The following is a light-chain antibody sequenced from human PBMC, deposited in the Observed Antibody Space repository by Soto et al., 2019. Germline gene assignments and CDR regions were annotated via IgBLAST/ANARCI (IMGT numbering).Light chain of an antibody. J-gene: IGKJ1*01. CDR1: QSVSSY. CDR2: DAS. Sequence: EIVLTQSPATLSLSPGERATLSCRASQSVSSYLAWYQQKPGQAPRLLIYDASNRATGIPARFSGSGSGTDFSLNISSLEPEDFAVYYCQQSSNWPPGTFGQGTKVDIK. V-gene: IGKV3-11*01. CDR3: QQSSNWPPGT.